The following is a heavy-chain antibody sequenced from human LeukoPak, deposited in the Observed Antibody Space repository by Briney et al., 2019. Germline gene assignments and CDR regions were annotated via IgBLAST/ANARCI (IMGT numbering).Heavy chain of an antibody. CDR3: AKDGVYGSGSSYYFDY. CDR2: ISYDGSNK. V-gene: IGHV3-30*18. Sequence: PGGSLRLSCAASGFTFSSYGMHWVRQAPGKGLEWVAVISYDGSNKYYADSVKGRFTISRDNSKNTLYLQMNSLRAEDTAVYYCAKDGVYGSGSSYYFDYWGQGTLVTVSS. D-gene: IGHD3-10*01. CDR1: GFTFSSYG. J-gene: IGHJ4*02.